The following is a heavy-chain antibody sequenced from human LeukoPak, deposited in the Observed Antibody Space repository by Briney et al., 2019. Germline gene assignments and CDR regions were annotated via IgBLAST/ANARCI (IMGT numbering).Heavy chain of an antibody. Sequence: AAVKLSCKTSGFSFSGHYMHWVRQAPGQGLEWLGWINPLRGDTHYAEKFQGRITMTRDTAINTAYMELSSLRSDDTAVYFCPRDSSYYMDFWGQGTTVTVSS. CDR1: GFSFSGHY. J-gene: IGHJ6*03. V-gene: IGHV1-2*02. CDR2: INPLRGDT. CDR3: PRDSSYYMDF.